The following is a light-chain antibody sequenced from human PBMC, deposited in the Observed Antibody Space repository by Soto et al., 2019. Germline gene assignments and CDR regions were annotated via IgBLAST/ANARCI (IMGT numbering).Light chain of an antibody. V-gene: IGKV3-15*01. CDR3: QDCSVWPM. J-gene: IGKJ1*01. CDR1: ASVGNN. CDR2: DAS. Sequence: EAALTQSPATLSVSPGERVTLSCRASASVGNNLAWYQQKPGQAPRRLIYDASTRATGVPPRFSGSGSETEFNLTISSLQSEGCAEYYCQDCSVWPMFGRGTKVEIK.